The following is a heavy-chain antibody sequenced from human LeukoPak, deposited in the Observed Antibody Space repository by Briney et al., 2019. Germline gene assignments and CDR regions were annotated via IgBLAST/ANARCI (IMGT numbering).Heavy chain of an antibody. J-gene: IGHJ4*02. CDR2: LIGSSGST. D-gene: IGHD5-12*01. V-gene: IGHV3-23*01. CDR3: AKGAYDYIEMGYFDS. CDR1: GFTSTNYA. Sequence: GGSLRLSCAASGFTSTNYAMNWVRQAPGKGLEWVSILIGSSGSTDYADSVKGRFTISRDTSKNTLFLQMNSLRAEDTAIYYCAKGAYDYIEMGYFDSWGQGTLVTVSS.